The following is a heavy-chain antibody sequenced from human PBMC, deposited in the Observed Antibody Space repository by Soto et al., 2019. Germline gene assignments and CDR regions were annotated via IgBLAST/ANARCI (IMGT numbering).Heavy chain of an antibody. CDR2: IWFDGSYE. D-gene: IGHD3-10*01. Sequence: HGQLVESGGGVVQPGRSLRLSCEASGFIFSNYAMHWVRQAPGQGLEWVALIWFDGSYENYAESVKGRFTISRDNSKNTLYFQMNSLRVEDTAVYFCARGTGSVSFLIDYWGQGTLVNVSS. J-gene: IGHJ4*02. V-gene: IGHV3-33*01. CDR3: ARGTGSVSFLIDY. CDR1: GFIFSNYA.